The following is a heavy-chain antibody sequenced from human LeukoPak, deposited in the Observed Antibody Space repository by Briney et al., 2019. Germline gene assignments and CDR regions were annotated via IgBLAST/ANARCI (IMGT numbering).Heavy chain of an antibody. Sequence: ASLKVSCKASGYTFTSYGISWVRQAPGQGLEWMGGITAYNGNTNYAQKLQGRVTMTTDTSTSTAYMELRSLRSDDTAVYYCARFAGTDYGMDVWGQGTTVTVSS. CDR3: ARFAGTDYGMDV. CDR2: ITAYNGNT. J-gene: IGHJ6*02. D-gene: IGHD6-13*01. CDR1: GYTFTSYG. V-gene: IGHV1-18*01.